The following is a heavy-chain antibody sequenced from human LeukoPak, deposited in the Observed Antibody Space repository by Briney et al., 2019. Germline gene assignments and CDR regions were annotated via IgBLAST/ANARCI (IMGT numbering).Heavy chain of an antibody. Sequence: GGSLRLSCAASGFTFSKYDMHWVRQATGKGLEWVSTIGTAADTFYPDSVKGRFTISRENAKNSLYLQMNSLEVGDTAVYYCARDRATAAAFGANWYYDIWGRGTLVTVPS. D-gene: IGHD6-13*01. CDR3: ARDRATAAAFGANWYYDI. J-gene: IGHJ2*01. CDR2: IGTAADT. CDR1: GFTFSKYD. V-gene: IGHV3-13*01.